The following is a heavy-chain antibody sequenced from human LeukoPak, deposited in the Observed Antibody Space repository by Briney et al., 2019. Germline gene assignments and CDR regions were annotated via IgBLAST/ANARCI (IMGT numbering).Heavy chain of an antibody. V-gene: IGHV3-11*04. CDR1: GFTFTDYY. D-gene: IGHD6-19*01. CDR2: ISSSGSTI. J-gene: IGHJ5*02. Sequence: GGSLRLSCAASGFTFTDYYISWIRQAPGKGLEWISYISSSGSTIYYADSMKGRFNISRDNAKNSLYLQMNSLRAEDTAVYYCARDPSSGWYLKGWFDPWGQGTLVTVSS. CDR3: ARDPSSGWYLKGWFDP.